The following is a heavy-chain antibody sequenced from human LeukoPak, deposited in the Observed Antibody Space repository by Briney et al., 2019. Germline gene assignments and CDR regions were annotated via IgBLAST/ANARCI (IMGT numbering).Heavy chain of an antibody. CDR2: IIPILGIA. V-gene: IGHV1-69*04. J-gene: IGHJ6*02. CDR3: ASPYYYDSSGYYYYYYGMDV. Sequence: GASVKVSCKASGGTFSSYAISWVRQAPGQGLEWMGRIIPILGIANYAQKFQGRVTITADKSTSTAYMELSSLRSEDTAVYYCASPYYYDSSGYYYYYYGMDVWGQGTTVTVSS. CDR1: GGTFSSYA. D-gene: IGHD3-22*01.